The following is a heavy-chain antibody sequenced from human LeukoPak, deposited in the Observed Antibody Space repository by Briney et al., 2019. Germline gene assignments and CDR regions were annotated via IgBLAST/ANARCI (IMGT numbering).Heavy chain of an antibody. CDR2: IYYSGST. J-gene: IGHJ6*02. D-gene: IGHD6-13*01. CDR3: GREGIAAAGTFEGAVAGHRPYYGMDV. Sequence: PSETLSLTCTVSAGSSGSGGYYWSWIRQHPGRGLGWIGNIYYSGSTYYNPSLTSRVTISVDTSKNQFSLKLSSVTAADTAVYYCGREGIAAAGTFEGAVAGHRPYYGMDVWGQGTTVTVSS. CDR1: AGSSGSGGYY. V-gene: IGHV4-30-4*08.